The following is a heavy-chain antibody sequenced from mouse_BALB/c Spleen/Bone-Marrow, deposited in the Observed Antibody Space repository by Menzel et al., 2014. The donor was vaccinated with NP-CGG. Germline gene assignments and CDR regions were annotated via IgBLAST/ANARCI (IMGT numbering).Heavy chain of an antibody. CDR3: ARQTYYDYDGYFDY. CDR1: GFTFSSYG. V-gene: IGHV5-6*01. Sequence: EVKLVESGGDLVKPGGSLKLSCAASGFTFSSYGMSWVRQTPDKRLEWVATLSSGGSYTCYPDSVKGRFTSSRDNAKNTLYLQMSSLKSEDTAMYYCARQTYYDYDGYFDYWGQGTTLTVSS. J-gene: IGHJ2*01. CDR2: LSSGGSYT. D-gene: IGHD2-4*01.